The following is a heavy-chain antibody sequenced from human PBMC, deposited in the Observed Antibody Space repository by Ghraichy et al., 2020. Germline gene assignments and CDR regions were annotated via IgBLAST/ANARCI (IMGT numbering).Heavy chain of an antibody. CDR3: ARGNKMGSGMIVVVHDAFDI. V-gene: IGHV3-33*01. CDR1: GFTFSSYG. Sequence: GGSLRLSCAASGFTFSSYGMHWVRQAPGKGLEWVAVIWYDGSNKYYADSVKGRFTISRDNSKNTLYLQMNSLRAEDTAVYYCARGNKMGSGMIVVVHDAFDIWGQGTMVTVSS. D-gene: IGHD3-22*01. CDR2: IWYDGSNK. J-gene: IGHJ3*02.